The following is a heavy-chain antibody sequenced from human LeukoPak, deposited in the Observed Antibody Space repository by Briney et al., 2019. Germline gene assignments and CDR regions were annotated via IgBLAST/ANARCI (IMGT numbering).Heavy chain of an antibody. V-gene: IGHV4-39*01. J-gene: IGHJ4*02. D-gene: IGHD1-26*01. CDR2: IYYIGST. CDR1: GGSISSSSYY. CDR3: ARHVNSNGSPSDY. Sequence: PSETLSLTCTVSGGSISSSSYYWRWIRQPPGKGLEWIGSIYYIGSTYYNPSLKSRVTISVDTSKNQFSLKLRSVTAADTAVYYCARHVNSNGSPSDYWGQGTLVTVSS.